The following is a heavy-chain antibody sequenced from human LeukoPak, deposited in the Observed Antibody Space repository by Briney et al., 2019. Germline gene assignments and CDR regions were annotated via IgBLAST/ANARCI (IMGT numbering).Heavy chain of an antibody. D-gene: IGHD6-13*01. CDR1: GYTFTDYY. CDR3: ARTWYSSRWYYFDY. J-gene: IGHJ4*02. V-gene: IGHV1-2*02. Sequence: AASVKVSCKASGYTFTDYYMHWVRQAPGQGLEWMGWINHNSGGTNYAQKFRGRVTMTRDTSISTAYMELSRLRSDDTAVYYCARTWYSSRWYYFDYWGQGTLVTVSS. CDR2: INHNSGGT.